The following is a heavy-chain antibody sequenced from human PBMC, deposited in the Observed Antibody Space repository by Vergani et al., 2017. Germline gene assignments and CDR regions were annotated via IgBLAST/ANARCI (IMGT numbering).Heavy chain of an antibody. CDR2: ISYDGSNK. Sequence: QVQLVESGGGVVQPGRSLRLSCAASGFTFSSYAMHWVRQAPGKGLEWVAVISYDGSNKYYADSVKGRFTITRDNSKNTLYLQMNSLRAEDTAVYYCAKEGGGYCSGGTCYPEYWGQGTLVIVSS. CDR1: GFTFSSYA. J-gene: IGHJ4*02. CDR3: AKEGGGYCSGGTCYPEY. D-gene: IGHD2-15*01. V-gene: IGHV3-30-3*02.